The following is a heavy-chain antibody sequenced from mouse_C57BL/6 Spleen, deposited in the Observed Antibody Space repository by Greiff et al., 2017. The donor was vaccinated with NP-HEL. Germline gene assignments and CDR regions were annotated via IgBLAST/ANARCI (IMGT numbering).Heavy chain of an antibody. V-gene: IGHV1-5*01. CDR3: TRDDGYYYFDY. CDR2: IYPGNSDT. J-gene: IGHJ2*01. CDR1: GYTFTSYW. D-gene: IGHD2-3*01. Sequence: EVQLQPSGTVLARPGASVKMSCKTSGYTFTSYWMHWVKQRPGQGLEWIGAIYPGNSDTSYNQKFKGKAKLTAVTSASTADMELSSLTNEDSAVDYCTRDDGYYYFDYWGQGTTLTVSS.